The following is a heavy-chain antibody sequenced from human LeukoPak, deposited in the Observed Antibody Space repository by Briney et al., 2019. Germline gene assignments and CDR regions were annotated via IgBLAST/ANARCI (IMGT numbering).Heavy chain of an antibody. Sequence: GGSLRLSCAASGFTFRNSWMHWVRQAPGKGLVWVSRVTSDGSTTSYADSVKGRFTISRGNSKNTLYLQMNSLRAEDTAVYYCARDRNYYGSGSYLDYWGQGTLVTVSS. CDR1: GFTFRNSW. J-gene: IGHJ4*02. CDR2: VTSDGSTT. CDR3: ARDRNYYGSGSYLDY. V-gene: IGHV3-74*01. D-gene: IGHD3-10*01.